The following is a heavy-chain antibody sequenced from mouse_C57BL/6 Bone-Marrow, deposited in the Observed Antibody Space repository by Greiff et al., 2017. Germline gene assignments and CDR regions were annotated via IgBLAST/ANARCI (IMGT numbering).Heavy chain of an antibody. D-gene: IGHD2-1*01. CDR3: AREGGYYGNGVNLDY. V-gene: IGHV1-63*01. CDR1: GYTFTNHW. CDR2: IYSGGGYS. J-gene: IGHJ2*01. Sequence: LKQSGAELVRPGTSVKMFCKASGYTFTNHWIGWAKQRPGHGLEWIGDIYSGGGYSNYNEKFKGKATLTEDKSSSTADMQFSSLTSEDSAIYYCAREGGYYGNGVNLDYWGQGTTLTVSS.